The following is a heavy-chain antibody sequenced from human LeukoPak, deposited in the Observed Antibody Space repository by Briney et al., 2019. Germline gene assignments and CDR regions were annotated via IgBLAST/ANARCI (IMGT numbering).Heavy chain of an antibody. J-gene: IGHJ4*02. V-gene: IGHV4-38-2*02. CDR1: GYSISSGYY. CDR2: IYHSGST. D-gene: IGHD3-10*01. Sequence: PSETLSLTCAVSGYSISSGYYWGWIRQPPGKGLEWIGSIYHSGSTYYNPSLKSRVTISVDTSKNQFSLKLSSVTAADTAVYYCARDMRMVRGVYDYWGQGTLVTVSS. CDR3: ARDMRMVRGVYDY.